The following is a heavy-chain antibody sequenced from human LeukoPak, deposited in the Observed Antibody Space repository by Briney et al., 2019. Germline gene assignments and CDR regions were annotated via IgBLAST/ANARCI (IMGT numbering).Heavy chain of an antibody. Sequence: ASVRLSCKASGYTCTGYNMHWVRQAPGQGLEWMGRINPNSGGTNYAQKFQGRVTMTRDTSISTAYMELSRLRSDDTAVYYCARGDQAAAGTGIDYWGQGTLVTVSS. J-gene: IGHJ4*02. V-gene: IGHV1-2*06. CDR3: ARGDQAAAGTGIDY. D-gene: IGHD6-13*01. CDR2: INPNSGGT. CDR1: GYTCTGYN.